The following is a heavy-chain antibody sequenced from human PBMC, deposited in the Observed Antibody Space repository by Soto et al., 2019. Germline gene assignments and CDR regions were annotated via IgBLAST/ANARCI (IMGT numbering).Heavy chain of an antibody. CDR3: AKGDYYCDNSAYYG. Sequence: LRLSCASSPFTFNNYGMHLVLHPPGKGLECVLAIGCGVGSTYYADSVRGRFTISRDNSKNTLYLQMNSLRAEDTAVYFCAKGDYYCDNSAYYGWGQGTLVTVSS. CDR2: IGCGVGST. J-gene: IGHJ4*02. V-gene: IGHV3-23*01. CDR1: PFTFNNYG. D-gene: IGHD3-22*01.